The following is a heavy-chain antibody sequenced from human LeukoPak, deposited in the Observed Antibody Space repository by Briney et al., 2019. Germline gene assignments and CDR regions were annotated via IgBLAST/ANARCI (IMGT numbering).Heavy chain of an antibody. CDR3: ARLGEYHYDSSGYGDY. J-gene: IGHJ4*02. D-gene: IGHD3-22*01. CDR2: ISVYNGNT. Sequence: ASVKVSCKASGYTFTDYYMHWVRQAPGQGLEWMGWISVYNGNTNYAQKIQGRVTMTTDTSTNTAYMELRSLRSDDTAVYYCARLGEYHYDSSGYGDYWGQGTLITVSS. CDR1: GYTFTDYY. V-gene: IGHV1-18*04.